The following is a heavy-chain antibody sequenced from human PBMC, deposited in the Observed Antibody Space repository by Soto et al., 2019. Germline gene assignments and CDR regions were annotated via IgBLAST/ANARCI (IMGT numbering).Heavy chain of an antibody. D-gene: IGHD3-9*01. V-gene: IGHV3-15*07. J-gene: IGHJ4*02. Sequence: PGGSLRLSCAASGFTFSNAWMKSKTDGGTTDYAAPVKGRFTISRDDSKNTLFLQMNSLKTEDTAVYYCTTSILTGYFRWSIFDYCGQGNLVTVSS. CDR1: GFTFSNAW. CDR2: SKTDGGTT. CDR3: TTSILTGYFRWSIFDY.